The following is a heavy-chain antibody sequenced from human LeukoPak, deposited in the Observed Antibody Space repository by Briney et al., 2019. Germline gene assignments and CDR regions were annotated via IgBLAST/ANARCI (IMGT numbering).Heavy chain of an antibody. CDR3: ARDGNGVDY. CDR1: GGSISSNY. CDR2: IYYSGST. D-gene: IGHD1-26*01. Sequence: SETLSLTCTVSGGSISSNYWSWIRQPPGKGLEWIGYIYYSGSTNYNPSLKSRVTISVDTSKNQFSLKLSSVTAADTAVYYCARDGNGVDYWGQGTLVIASS. V-gene: IGHV4-59*01. J-gene: IGHJ4*02.